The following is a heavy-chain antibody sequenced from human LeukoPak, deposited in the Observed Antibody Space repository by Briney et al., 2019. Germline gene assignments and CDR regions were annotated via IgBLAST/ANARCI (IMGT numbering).Heavy chain of an antibody. V-gene: IGHV4-59*01. J-gene: IGHJ6*02. CDR3: ARGYGSGSYYNPYYYYYGMDV. CDR1: GGSISSYY. D-gene: IGHD3-10*01. CDR2: IYYSGST. Sequence: SETLSLTCTVSGGSISSYYWSWIRQPPGKGLEWIGYIYYSGSTNYNPSLKSRVTISVDTSKNQFSLKLSSVTAADTAVCYCARGYGSGSYYNPYYYYYGMDVWGQGTTVTVSS.